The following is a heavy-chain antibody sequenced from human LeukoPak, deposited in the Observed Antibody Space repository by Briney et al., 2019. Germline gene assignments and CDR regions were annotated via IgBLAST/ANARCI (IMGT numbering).Heavy chain of an antibody. Sequence: SQTLSLTCTVSAGSISSGGYYWSWIRQPPGKGLEWIGYIYHSGSTYYNPSLKSRVTISVDRSKNQFSLKLSSVTAADTAVYYCARGVPAATMDVWGKGTTVTVSS. CDR1: AGSISSGGYY. V-gene: IGHV4-30-2*01. CDR3: ARGVPAATMDV. J-gene: IGHJ6*04. CDR2: IYHSGST. D-gene: IGHD2-2*01.